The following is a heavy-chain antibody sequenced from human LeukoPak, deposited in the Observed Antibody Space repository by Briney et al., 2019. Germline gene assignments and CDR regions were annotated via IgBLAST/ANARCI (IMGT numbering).Heavy chain of an antibody. Sequence: SQTLSLTCALSGDSVPSNSAAWNWIRQSPSRGLEWLGRTFYRSKWYNDYAVSVKSRITINPDTSKNQVSLQLNSVTPEDTAVYYCARETSFRYYDIWSGWDYWGQGTLVTVSS. V-gene: IGHV6-1*01. D-gene: IGHD3-3*01. CDR3: ARETSFRYYDIWSGWDY. CDR2: TFYRSKWYN. CDR1: GDSVPSNSAA. J-gene: IGHJ4*02.